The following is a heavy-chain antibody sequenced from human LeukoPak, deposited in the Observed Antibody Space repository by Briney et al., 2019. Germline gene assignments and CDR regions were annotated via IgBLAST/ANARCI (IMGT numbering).Heavy chain of an antibody. D-gene: IGHD2-2*01. Sequence: GGSLRLSCAASGFTFSHAWMSWVRQAPGKGLEWVANIKQDGSEKYYVDSVKGRFTISRDNAKNSLYLQMNSLRAEDTAVYYCARVLHLQLLPWGQGTLVTVSS. CDR2: IKQDGSEK. CDR3: ARVLHLQLLP. CDR1: GFTFSHAW. J-gene: IGHJ5*02. V-gene: IGHV3-7*01.